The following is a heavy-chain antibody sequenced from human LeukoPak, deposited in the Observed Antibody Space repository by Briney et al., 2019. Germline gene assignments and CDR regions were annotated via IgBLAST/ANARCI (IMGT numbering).Heavy chain of an antibody. Sequence: PGGSLRLSCAASGFTFSSYAVHWVRQAPGKGLEWVAVISYDGSNKYYADSVKGRFTISRDNSKNTLYLQMSSLRDEDAAVYYCARGQSYYYYMGVWGKGTTVTISS. V-gene: IGHV3-30*04. CDR1: GFTFSSYA. D-gene: IGHD6-19*01. J-gene: IGHJ6*03. CDR3: ARGQSYYYYMGV. CDR2: ISYDGSNK.